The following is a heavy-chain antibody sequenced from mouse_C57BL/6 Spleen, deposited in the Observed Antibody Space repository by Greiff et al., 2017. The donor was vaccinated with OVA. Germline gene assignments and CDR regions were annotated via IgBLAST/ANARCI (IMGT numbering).Heavy chain of an antibody. CDR1: GYSFTGYY. CDR3: AKLGRPYYFDY. V-gene: IGHV1-42*01. Sequence: EVHLQQSGPELVKPGASVKISCKASGYSFTGYYMNWVKQSPEKSLEWIGEINPSTGGTTYNQKFKAKATLTVDKSSSTAYMQLKSLTSEDSAVYYCAKLGRPYYFDYWGQGTTLTVSS. D-gene: IGHD4-1*01. CDR2: INPSTGGT. J-gene: IGHJ2*01.